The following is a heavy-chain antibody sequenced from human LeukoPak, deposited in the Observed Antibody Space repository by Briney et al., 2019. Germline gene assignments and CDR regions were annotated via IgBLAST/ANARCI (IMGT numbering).Heavy chain of an antibody. D-gene: IGHD3-10*01. CDR3: ARERPVLLWFGVINYGMDV. Sequence: ASVKVSCKASGYTFTGYYMRWVRQAPGQGLEWMGWINPNSGGTNYAQKFQGRVTMTRDTSISTAYMELSRLRSDDTAVYYCARERPVLLWFGVINYGMDVWGQGTTVTVSS. J-gene: IGHJ6*02. CDR1: GYTFTGYY. V-gene: IGHV1-2*02. CDR2: INPNSGGT.